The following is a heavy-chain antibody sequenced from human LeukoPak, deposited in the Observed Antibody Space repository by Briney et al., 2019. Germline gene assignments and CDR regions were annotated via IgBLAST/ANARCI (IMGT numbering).Heavy chain of an antibody. J-gene: IGHJ4*02. CDR2: IFHSGST. D-gene: IGHD6-6*01. Sequence: PSETLSLTCAVSGGSISSSNWWSWVRQPPGKGLEWIGEIFHSGSTNYNPSLKSRVTISVDKSKNQFSLKLSSVTAADTAVYYCARRGAARYYFDYWGQGTLVTVSS. CDR3: ARRGAARYYFDY. V-gene: IGHV4-4*02. CDR1: GGSISSSNW.